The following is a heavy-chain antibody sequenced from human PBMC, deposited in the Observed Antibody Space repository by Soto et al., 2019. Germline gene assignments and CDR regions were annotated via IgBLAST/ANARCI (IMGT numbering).Heavy chain of an antibody. J-gene: IGHJ3*02. CDR2: VSASGVTT. CDR1: GFTFNTHA. D-gene: IGHD3-9*01. CDR3: AKDRYFDWRNAFDI. V-gene: IGHV3-23*01. Sequence: HPGGSLRLSCAVTGFTFNTHAMSWVRQAPGKGLEWVATVSASGVTTYYTDSVKGRFTISRDNSNDTLFLQMKSLRAEDTAVYYCAKDRYFDWRNAFDIWGQGTMVTVSS.